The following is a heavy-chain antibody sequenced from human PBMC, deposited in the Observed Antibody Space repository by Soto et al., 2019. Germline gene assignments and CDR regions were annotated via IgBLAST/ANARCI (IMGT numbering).Heavy chain of an antibody. CDR2: ISSSGMTV. CDR3: ARPQEIDNFWSLGYYYTVDV. Sequence: GGSLRLSCVASGFTFSSYEMNWVRQAPGKGLEWVSYISSSGMTVYYADSVKGRFTISRDNAKNSLYLQMNNLRAEDTAVYYCARPQEIDNFWSLGYYYTVDVWGQGTTVTVSS. V-gene: IGHV3-48*03. CDR1: GFTFSSYE. J-gene: IGHJ6*02. D-gene: IGHD3-3*01.